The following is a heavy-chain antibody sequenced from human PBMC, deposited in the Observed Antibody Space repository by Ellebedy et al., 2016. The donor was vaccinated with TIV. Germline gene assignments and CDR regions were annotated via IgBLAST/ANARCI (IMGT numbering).Heavy chain of an antibody. CDR1: GYTLTELS. J-gene: IGHJ5*02. CDR2: FDPEDGET. D-gene: IGHD3-22*01. Sequence: AASVKVSCKVSGYTLTELSMHWVRQAPGKGLEWMGGFDPEDGETIYAQKFQGRVTMTEDTSTDTAYMELSSLRSEDTAVYYCAKGHYYDSSGYHNWFDPWGQGTLVTVSS. V-gene: IGHV1-24*01. CDR3: AKGHYYDSSGYHNWFDP.